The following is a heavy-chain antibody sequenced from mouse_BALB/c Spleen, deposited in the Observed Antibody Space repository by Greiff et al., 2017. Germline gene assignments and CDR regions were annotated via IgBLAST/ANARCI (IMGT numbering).Heavy chain of an antibody. CDR2: INPSNGGT. Sequence: QVQLQQSGAELVKPGASVKLSCKASGYTFTSYYMYWVKQRPGQGLEWIGEINPSNGGTNFNEKFKSKATLTVDKSSSTAYMQLSSLTSEDSAVYYCTRSRYDGAMDYWGQGTSVTVSS. CDR1: GYTFTSYY. J-gene: IGHJ4*01. V-gene: IGHV1S81*02. CDR3: TRSRYDGAMDY. D-gene: IGHD2-14*01.